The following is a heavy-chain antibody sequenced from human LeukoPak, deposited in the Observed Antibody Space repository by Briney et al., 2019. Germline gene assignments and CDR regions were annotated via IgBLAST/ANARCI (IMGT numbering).Heavy chain of an antibody. D-gene: IGHD2-2*01. CDR2: INPNSGGT. V-gene: IGHV1-2*02. Sequence: GASVKVSCKASGYTFTGYYMHWVRQAPGQGLEWMGWINPNSGGTNYAQKFQGRVTLTRDTSISTAYMELNSLRSDDTAVYYRARALYHTFDYWGQGTLVTVSS. J-gene: IGHJ4*02. CDR3: ARALYHTFDY. CDR1: GYTFTGYY.